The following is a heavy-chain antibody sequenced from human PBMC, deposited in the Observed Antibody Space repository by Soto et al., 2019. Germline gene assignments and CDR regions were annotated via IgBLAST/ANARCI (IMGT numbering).Heavy chain of an antibody. CDR3: ARDAWEVATYYYSGLDV. J-gene: IGHJ6*02. V-gene: IGHV3-48*01. CDR2: ISSSSSTI. CDR1: GFTFSSYT. Sequence: EVQLVESGGGLVQPGGSLRLSCAASGFTFSSYTMNWVRQAPGKGLEWISYISSSSSTIYYADSVKGRFTISRDNAKNSLYLHMNSLRAEDTAVYYCARDAWEVATYYYSGLDVWGQGTTVTVSS. D-gene: IGHD1-26*01.